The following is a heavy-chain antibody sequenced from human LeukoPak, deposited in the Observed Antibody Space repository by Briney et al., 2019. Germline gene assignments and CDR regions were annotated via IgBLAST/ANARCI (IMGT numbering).Heavy chain of an antibody. V-gene: IGHV3-7*03. Sequence: GSLRLSCEGSAFIFSGHWMNWVRQTPGKGLEWVASIKEEGSERQYVDSVKGRFSISRDNTKGSLFLQLNSLRAEDTAVYYCARGRSGTYGFDYWGQGTLVTVSS. CDR1: AFIFSGHW. D-gene: IGHD1-26*01. CDR2: IKEEGSER. CDR3: ARGRSGTYGFDY. J-gene: IGHJ4*02.